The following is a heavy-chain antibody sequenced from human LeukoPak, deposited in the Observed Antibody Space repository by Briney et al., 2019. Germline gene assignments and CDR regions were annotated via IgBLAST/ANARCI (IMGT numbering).Heavy chain of an antibody. CDR1: GYTFTSYE. CDR2: MNPNSGNT. D-gene: IGHD4-11*01. Sequence: ASVKVSCKASGYTFTSYEINWVRQATGQGLEWMGWMNPNSGNTGYAQKFQGRVTMTRNTSISTAYMELSSLRSEDTAVYYCARDKYSNYDLDPWGQGTLVTVSS. V-gene: IGHV1-8*01. CDR3: ARDKYSNYDLDP. J-gene: IGHJ5*02.